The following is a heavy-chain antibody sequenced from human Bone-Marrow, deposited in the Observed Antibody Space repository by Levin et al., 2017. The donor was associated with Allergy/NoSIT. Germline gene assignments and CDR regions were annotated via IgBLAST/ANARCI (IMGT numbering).Heavy chain of an antibody. CDR1: GYTFTSYA. Sequence: ASVKVSCKASGYTFTSYAMNWVRQAPGQGLEWMGWINTNTGNPTYAQGFTGRFVFSLDTSVSTAYLQICSLKAEDTAVYYCARGGGYDILTGYYGDYYYGMDVWGQGTTVTVSS. CDR2: INTNTGNP. CDR3: ARGGGYDILTGYYGDYYYGMDV. D-gene: IGHD3-9*01. J-gene: IGHJ6*02. V-gene: IGHV7-4-1*01.